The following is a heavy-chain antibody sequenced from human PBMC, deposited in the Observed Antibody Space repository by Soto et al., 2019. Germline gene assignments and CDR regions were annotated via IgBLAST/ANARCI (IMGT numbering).Heavy chain of an antibody. J-gene: IGHJ2*01. D-gene: IGHD3-22*01. CDR1: GGTFSSYA. V-gene: IGHV1-69*12. Sequence: QVQLVQSGAEVKKPGSSVKVSCKASGGTFSSYAISWVRQAPGQGLEWMGGIIPIFGTANYAQKFQGRVTITADESTSTAYMELSSQRSEDTAVYYCARDHDYYDSSGYLYWYFDLWGRGTLVTVSS. CDR2: IIPIFGTA. CDR3: ARDHDYYDSSGYLYWYFDL.